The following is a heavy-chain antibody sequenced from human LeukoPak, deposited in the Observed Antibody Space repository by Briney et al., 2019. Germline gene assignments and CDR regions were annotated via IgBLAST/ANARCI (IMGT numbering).Heavy chain of an antibody. V-gene: IGHV4-34*01. CDR3: ASEYGSGYYYAVY. CDR2: INHSGST. D-gene: IGHD3-22*01. Sequence: PSETLSLTCAVSGGSFSGYYWSWIRQPPGKGLEWIGEINHSGSTNYNPSLKSRVTISVDTSKNQFSLKLSSGTAADTAVYYCASEYGSGYYYAVYWGQGTLVTVSS. J-gene: IGHJ4*02. CDR1: GGSFSGYY.